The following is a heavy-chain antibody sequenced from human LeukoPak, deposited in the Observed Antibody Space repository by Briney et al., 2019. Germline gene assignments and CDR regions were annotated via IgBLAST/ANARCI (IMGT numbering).Heavy chain of an antibody. D-gene: IGHD3-9*01. Sequence: GGSLRLSCAASGFTFSSYWMHWVRQAPGKGLVWVSRINTDGSSTSYADSVKGRFTISRDNAKNTLYLQMNSLRAEDTAVYYCAREILTGYYPHPFFDYWGQGTLVTVSS. CDR2: INTDGSST. V-gene: IGHV3-74*01. CDR3: AREILTGYYPHPFFDY. CDR1: GFTFSSYW. J-gene: IGHJ4*02.